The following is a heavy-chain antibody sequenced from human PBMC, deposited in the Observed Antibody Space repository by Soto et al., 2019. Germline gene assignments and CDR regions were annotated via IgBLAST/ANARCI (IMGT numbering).Heavy chain of an antibody. CDR2: ISYDGSNK. CDR3: AKPPGWGGIAVAGNWFDP. CDR1: GFTFSSYG. Sequence: VQLVESGGGVVQPGRSLRLSCAASGFTFSSYGMHWVRQAPGKGLEWVAVISYDGSNKYYADSVKGRFTISRDNSKNTLYLQMNSLRAEDTAVYYCAKPPGWGGIAVAGNWFDPWGQGTLVTVSS. V-gene: IGHV3-30*18. J-gene: IGHJ5*02. D-gene: IGHD6-19*01.